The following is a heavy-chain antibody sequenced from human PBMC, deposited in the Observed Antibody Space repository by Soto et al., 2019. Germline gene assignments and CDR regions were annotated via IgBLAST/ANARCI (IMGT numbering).Heavy chain of an antibody. J-gene: IGHJ5*01. CDR1: GLILSDAW. D-gene: IGHD3-3*01. V-gene: IGHV3-15*01. CDR3: TWSGTNWFAS. Sequence: EVNLVESGGGLVKPGGSLRLSCTASGLILSDAWMSWVRQAPGKGLEFVCRIKSGGPTDYAAPVKGRFTISRDDSQNTVYLQMNSLKIEDTAVYFCTWSGTNWFASWGQGTPVTVSS. CDR2: IKSGGPT.